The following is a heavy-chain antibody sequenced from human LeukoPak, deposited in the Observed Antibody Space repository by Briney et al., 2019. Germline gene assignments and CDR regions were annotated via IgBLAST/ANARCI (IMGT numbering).Heavy chain of an antibody. CDR3: ARAPGWTGYSSPYYYYMDV. Sequence: NPSETLSLTCTVSGDSISRFYWSWIRQPPGKGLEWIGYISNSGSTNYNPSLESRVTISIATSMNQFSLKLSSVTAADTAIYYCARAPGWTGYSSPYYYYMDVWGEGTTVTVSS. V-gene: IGHV4-59*01. D-gene: IGHD3/OR15-3a*01. J-gene: IGHJ6*03. CDR2: ISNSGST. CDR1: GDSISRFY.